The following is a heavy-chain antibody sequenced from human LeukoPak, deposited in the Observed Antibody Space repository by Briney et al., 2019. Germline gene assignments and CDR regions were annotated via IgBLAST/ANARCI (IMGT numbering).Heavy chain of an antibody. V-gene: IGHV4-59*01. J-gene: IGHJ4*02. CDR2: IYYSGST. D-gene: IGHD3-22*01. CDR3: ASGYYFPFPFDY. Sequence: PSETLSLTCTVSGGSISSYYWSWIRQPPGKGLERIGYIYYSGSTNYNPSLKSRVTISVDTSKNQFSLKLSSVTAADTAVYYCASGYYFPFPFDYWGQGTLVTVSS. CDR1: GGSISSYY.